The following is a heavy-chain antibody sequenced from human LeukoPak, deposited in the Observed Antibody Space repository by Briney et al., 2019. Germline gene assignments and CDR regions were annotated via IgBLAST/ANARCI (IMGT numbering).Heavy chain of an antibody. V-gene: IGHV3-20*04. CDR2: INRNGGSA. CDR1: GFTFDDYG. D-gene: IGHD6-19*01. Sequence: GGSLRLSCAASGFTFDDYGMSWVRQAPGKGLEWVSGINRNGGSAGYADSVKGRFTISRDNSKSTLYLQMNSLRAEDTAIYYCARRHDSGRYYFETWGQGTLVTVSS. J-gene: IGHJ4*02. CDR3: ARRHDSGRYYFET.